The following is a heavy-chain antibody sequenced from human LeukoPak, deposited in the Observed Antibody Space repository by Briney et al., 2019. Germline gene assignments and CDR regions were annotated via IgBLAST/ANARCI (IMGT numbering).Heavy chain of an antibody. CDR2: INHSGST. D-gene: IGHD6-13*01. CDR3: ARVIARQKIYFDY. J-gene: IGHJ4*02. V-gene: IGHV4-34*01. Sequence: SETLSLTCAVNGGSFSGYYWSWIRQPPGKGLEWIGVINHSGSTNYNPSLKSRVTISVDTSKNQFSLKLSSVTAADTAVYYCARVIARQKIYFDYWGQGTLVTVSS. CDR1: GGSFSGYY.